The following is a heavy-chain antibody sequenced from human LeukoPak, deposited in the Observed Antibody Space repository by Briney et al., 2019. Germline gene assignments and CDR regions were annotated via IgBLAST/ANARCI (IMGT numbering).Heavy chain of an antibody. CDR3: ERSEEYCSSTSCPFDY. CDR1: GGSISSGGYY. V-gene: IGHV4-31*03. CDR2: IYYSGST. Sequence: SETLSLTCTVSGGSISSGGYYWSWIRQHPGKGLEWIGYIYYSGSTYYNPSLKSRVTISVDTSKNQFSLKLSSVTAADTAVYYCERSEEYCSSTSCPFDYWGQGTLVTVSS. J-gene: IGHJ4*02. D-gene: IGHD2-2*01.